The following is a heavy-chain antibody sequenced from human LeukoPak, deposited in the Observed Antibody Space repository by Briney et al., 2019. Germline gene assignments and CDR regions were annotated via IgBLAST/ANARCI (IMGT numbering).Heavy chain of an antibody. CDR2: ISGGGGGT. CDR3: AKGTERYREVSSFDY. D-gene: IGHD3-10*01. CDR1: GFIFSTYT. Sequence: GGSLRLSCAASGFIFSTYTMNWVRQAPGKGLEWVSAISGGGGGTYYADFVKGRFTISRDNSKNTLYLQMNSLRAEDTAAYYCAKGTERYREVSSFDYWAREPWSPSPQ. J-gene: IGHJ4*02. V-gene: IGHV3-23*01.